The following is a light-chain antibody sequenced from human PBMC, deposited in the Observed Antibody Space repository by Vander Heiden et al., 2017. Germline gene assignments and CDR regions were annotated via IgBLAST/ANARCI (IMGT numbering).Light chain of an antibody. V-gene: IGKV3-20*01. CDR1: QSVSSSY. CDR3: QQYCSSPLT. J-gene: IGKJ4*01. CDR2: GAS. Sequence: EIVLTRSPGTLSLSPGERATLSCRASQSVSSSYLAWYQQKPGQAPRLLIYGASSRATGIPDRFSGSGSGTDFTLTISRLEPEDFAVYYCQQYCSSPLTFGGGTKVEIK.